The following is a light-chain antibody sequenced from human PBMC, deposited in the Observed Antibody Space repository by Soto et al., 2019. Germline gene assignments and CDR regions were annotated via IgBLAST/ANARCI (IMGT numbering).Light chain of an antibody. CDR3: QHHNSYSQT. V-gene: IGKV1-5*01. J-gene: IGKJ1*01. Sequence: DIQLPQSPPTLSASVGDRVTITCRASQSSRSYVARYQQIPGKVPKLLIYGPSSLQSGVPSRFSGSGSGTEFTLTISSLQPDDFATYFCQHHNSYSQTFGQGTKVEIK. CDR2: GPS. CDR1: QSSRSY.